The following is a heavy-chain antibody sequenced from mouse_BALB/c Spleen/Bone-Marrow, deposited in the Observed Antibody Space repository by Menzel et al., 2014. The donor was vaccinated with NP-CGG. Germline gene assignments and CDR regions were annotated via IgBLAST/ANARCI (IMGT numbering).Heavy chain of an antibody. D-gene: IGHD1-1*01. Sequence: QVQLQQPGPELVKPGASVKISCKASGYTFTDYYINWVKQKPGQGLEWIGWIYPGGGNTKYNEKFKGKATLTVDTSSSTAYMQLSSLTSEDTAVYFCARPPYYYGSSCYWYFDVWGAGTTVTVSS. V-gene: IGHV1-84*02. CDR2: IYPGGGNT. CDR1: GYTFTDYY. CDR3: ARPPYYYGSSCYWYFDV. J-gene: IGHJ1*01.